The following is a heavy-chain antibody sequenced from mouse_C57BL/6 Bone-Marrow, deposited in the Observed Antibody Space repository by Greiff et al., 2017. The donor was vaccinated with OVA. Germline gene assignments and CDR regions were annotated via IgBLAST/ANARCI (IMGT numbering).Heavy chain of an antibody. CDR2: IYPRDGST. CDR3: ARYGASYYGSTLDY. CDR1: GYTFTSYD. V-gene: IGHV1-85*01. Sequence: QVQLKESGPELVKPGASVKLSCKASGYTFTSYDINWVKQRPGQGLEWIGWIYPRDGSTKYSEKFKGKATLTVDTSSSTAYMELHSLTSEDSAVYFCARYGASYYGSTLDYWGQGTTLTVSS. J-gene: IGHJ2*01. D-gene: IGHD1-1*01.